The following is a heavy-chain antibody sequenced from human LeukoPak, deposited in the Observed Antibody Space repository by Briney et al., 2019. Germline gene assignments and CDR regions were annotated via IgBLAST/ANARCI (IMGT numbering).Heavy chain of an antibody. D-gene: IGHD5-18*01. CDR3: AKVVFVQRYSYGTTPVDY. CDR1: GFTFSSYA. V-gene: IGHV3-23*01. Sequence: GGSLRLSCAASGFTFSSYAMSWVRQAPGKGLEWVSAISGSGGSTYYADSVKGRFTISRDNSKNTLYLQMNSLRAEDTAVYYCAKVVFVQRYSYGTTPVDYWGQGTLVTVSS. CDR2: ISGSGGST. J-gene: IGHJ4*02.